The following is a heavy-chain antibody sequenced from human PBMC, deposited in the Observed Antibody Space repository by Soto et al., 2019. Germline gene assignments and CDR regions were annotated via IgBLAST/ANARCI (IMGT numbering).Heavy chain of an antibody. J-gene: IGHJ4*02. CDR2: IHPNSGGT. D-gene: IGHD1-26*01. V-gene: IGHV1-2*02. CDR3: ATGERESSFAKGC. Sequence: ASVKVSCKASGYSFTGYYMHWVRQAPGQGLEWMGWIHPNSGGTNYAQKFQGRVTMTRDTSITTAYREVSRLRSDDTDVYYCATGERESSFAKGCWDQETLVTV. CDR1: GYSFTGYY.